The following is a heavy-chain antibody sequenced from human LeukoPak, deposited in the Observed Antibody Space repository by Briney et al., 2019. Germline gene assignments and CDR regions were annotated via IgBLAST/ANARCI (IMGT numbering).Heavy chain of an antibody. J-gene: IGHJ4*02. CDR3: ASRAGYTGSWSAFDY. CDR2: IKQDGSEK. Sequence: GGSLRLSCTASTLTLNNYWMSWVRQAPGKGLEWVANIKQDGSEKYHVDSVKGRFTISRDNARNSLYLQMNSLRAEDTAVYYCASRAGYTGSWSAFDYWGQGTLVTVSS. CDR1: TLTLNNYW. D-gene: IGHD6-13*01. V-gene: IGHV3-7*05.